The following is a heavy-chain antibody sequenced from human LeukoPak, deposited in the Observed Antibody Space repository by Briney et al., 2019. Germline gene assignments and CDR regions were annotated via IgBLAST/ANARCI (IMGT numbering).Heavy chain of an antibody. V-gene: IGHV1-46*01. D-gene: IGHD1-26*01. CDR3: ARVFSGAIGFDY. CDR2: INPSGGST. Sequence: GASVKVSCKASGYIFTSYYMHWVRQAPGQGLEWMGIINPSGGSTSYAQKLQGRVTMTRDTSTSTVYMELSSLRSEDTAVYYCARVFSGAIGFDYWGQGTLVTVSS. J-gene: IGHJ4*02. CDR1: GYIFTSYY.